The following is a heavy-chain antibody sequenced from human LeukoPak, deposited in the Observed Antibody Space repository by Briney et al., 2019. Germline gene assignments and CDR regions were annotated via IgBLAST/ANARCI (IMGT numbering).Heavy chain of an antibody. Sequence: GGSLQISCKASGSRFTTDYIGWVRQMPGKGLGWMGIIYPDDSETNYSPSFQGHVSMSVDKSITTAYLQWSSLKASDTAIYYCARQAYGSHFDAFDIWGQGTMVTVSS. J-gene: IGHJ3*02. CDR1: GSRFTTDY. D-gene: IGHD3-22*01. CDR3: ARQAYGSHFDAFDI. V-gene: IGHV5-51*01. CDR2: IYPDDSET.